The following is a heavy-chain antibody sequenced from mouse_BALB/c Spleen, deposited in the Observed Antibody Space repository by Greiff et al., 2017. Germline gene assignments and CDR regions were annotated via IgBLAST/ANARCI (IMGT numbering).Heavy chain of an antibody. V-gene: IGHV5-17*02. CDR3: ARSSYYGSRSYYFDY. CDR2: ISSGSSTI. D-gene: IGHD1-1*01. CDR1: GFTFSSFG. Sequence: EVHLVESGGGLVQPGGSRKLSCAASGFTFSSFGMHWVRQAPEKGLEWVAYISSGSSTIYYADTVKGRFTISRDNPKNTLFLQMTSLRSEDTAMYYCARSSYYGSRSYYFDYWGQGTTLTVSS. J-gene: IGHJ2*01.